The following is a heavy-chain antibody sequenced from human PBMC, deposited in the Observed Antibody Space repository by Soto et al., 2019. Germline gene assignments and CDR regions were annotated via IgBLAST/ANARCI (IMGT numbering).Heavy chain of an antibody. J-gene: IGHJ4*02. CDR1: GYTYTHFY. Sequence: ASVKVSCKASGYTYTHFYITWVRQATGQGRESMGAISPHNFNTNFAQKFQGRVTLTTDTSTNTAYMELRSLTSDDTAVYYCARDEGGYDILTGYYKAHHFDYWGQGVLVTVSS. V-gene: IGHV1-18*01. CDR3: ARDEGGYDILTGYYKAHHFDY. D-gene: IGHD3-9*01. CDR2: ISPHNFNT.